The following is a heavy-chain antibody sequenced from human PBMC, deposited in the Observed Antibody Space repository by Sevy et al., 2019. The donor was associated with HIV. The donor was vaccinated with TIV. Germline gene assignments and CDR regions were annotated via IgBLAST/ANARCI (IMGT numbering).Heavy chain of an antibody. CDR3: VKECDFWSGSRTPFDY. CDR1: GFTFSSYA. J-gene: IGHJ4*02. V-gene: IGHV3-64D*06. CDR2: ISSNGGST. Sequence: GGSLRLSCSASGFTFSSYAMHWVRQAPGKGLEYVSAISSNGGSTYYADSVKGRFTISRDNSKNTLYLQMSSLRAEDTAVYYCVKECDFWSGSRTPFDYWGQGTLVTVSS. D-gene: IGHD3-3*01.